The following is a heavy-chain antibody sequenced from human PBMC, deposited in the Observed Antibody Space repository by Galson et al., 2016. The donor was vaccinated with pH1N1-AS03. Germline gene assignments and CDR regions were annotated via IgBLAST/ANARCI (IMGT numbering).Heavy chain of an antibody. CDR1: GYTFNTYA. CDR2: IISIFGTT. V-gene: IGHV1-69*13. D-gene: IGHD4-17*01. CDR3: AREGSYGDTYYYHYGMDV. J-gene: IGHJ6*02. Sequence: SVKVSCKAFGYTFNTYAISWVRQAPGQGLEWMGGIISIFGTTNHAQKFQGRVTITADESTSSVYMELSSLRSEDTAVYYCAREGSYGDTYYYHYGMDVWGQGTTVTVSS.